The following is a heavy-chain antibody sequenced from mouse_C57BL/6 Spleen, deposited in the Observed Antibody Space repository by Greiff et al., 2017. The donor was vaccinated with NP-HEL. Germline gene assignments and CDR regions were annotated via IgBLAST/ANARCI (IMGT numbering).Heavy chain of an antibody. CDR1: GYTFTSYW. J-gene: IGHJ3*01. CDR2: IDPSDSET. D-gene: IGHD2-3*01. CDR3: ARVFDGYYSFAY. V-gene: IGHV1-52*01. Sequence: QVQLKQPGAELVRPGSSVKLSCKASGYTFTSYWMHWVKQRPIQGLEWIGNIDPSDSETHYNQKFKDKATLTVDKSSSTAYMQLSSLTSEDSAVYYCARVFDGYYSFAYWGQGTLVTVSA.